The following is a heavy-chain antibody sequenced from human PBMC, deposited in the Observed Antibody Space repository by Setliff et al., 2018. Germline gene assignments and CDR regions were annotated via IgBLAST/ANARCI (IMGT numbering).Heavy chain of an antibody. J-gene: IGHJ4*02. Sequence: PGGSLRLSCAASGFTFSDYYMTWIRQAPGKGLEWVSYISRGGNTIYYADSVKGRFTISRDNAKNSLYLQMNSLRAEDTAVYYCARGAYGDYYFDYWGQGTLVTVSS. V-gene: IGHV3-11*04. CDR2: ISRGGNTI. CDR1: GFTFSDYY. CDR3: ARGAYGDYYFDY. D-gene: IGHD4-17*01.